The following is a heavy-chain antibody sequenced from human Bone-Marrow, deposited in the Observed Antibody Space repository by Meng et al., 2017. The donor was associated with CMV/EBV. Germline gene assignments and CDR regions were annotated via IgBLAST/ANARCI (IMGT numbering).Heavy chain of an antibody. Sequence: GGFLRLSCEASGFTFSSYSMNWVRQAPGKGLEWVSSISSSSSYIYYADSVKGRFTISRDNAKNSLYLQMNSLRAEDTAVYYCATYHGYKGDLDYWGQGTLVTVSS. CDR1: GFTFSSYS. V-gene: IGHV3-21*01. J-gene: IGHJ4*02. CDR2: ISSSSSYI. CDR3: ATYHGYKGDLDY. D-gene: IGHD5-24*01.